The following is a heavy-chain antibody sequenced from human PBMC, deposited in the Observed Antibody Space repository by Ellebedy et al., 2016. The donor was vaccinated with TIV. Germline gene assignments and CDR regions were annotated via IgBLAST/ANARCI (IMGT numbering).Heavy chain of an antibody. CDR2: ISSTSTYT. CDR1: EFTFSTYS. V-gene: IGHV3-21*01. J-gene: IGHJ6*02. CDR3: ARGTHYYWFGMDV. Sequence: GESLKISCAASEFTFSTYSMNWVRQAPGKGLEWVSSISSTSTYTFYADSVKGRFTIYRDYAKDSLYLQMNSLTAEDTAVYYCARGTHYYWFGMDVWGQGTTVTVSS.